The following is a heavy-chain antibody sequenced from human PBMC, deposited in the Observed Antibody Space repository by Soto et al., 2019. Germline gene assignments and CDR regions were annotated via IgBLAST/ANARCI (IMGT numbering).Heavy chain of an antibody. CDR1: GYAFTSYG. D-gene: IGHD6-13*01. CDR2: ISAYNGNT. Sequence: ASVKVSCKASGYAFTSYGIIWVRQAPGQGLEWMGWISAYNGNTNYAQKLQGRVTMTTDTSTSTVYMELRSLRSDDTAVYYCARVVAALYNWFDPWGQGTLVTVSS. CDR3: ARVVAALYNWFDP. V-gene: IGHV1-18*01. J-gene: IGHJ5*02.